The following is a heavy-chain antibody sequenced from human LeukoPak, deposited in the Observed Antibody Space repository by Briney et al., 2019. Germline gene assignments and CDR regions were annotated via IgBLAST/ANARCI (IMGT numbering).Heavy chain of an antibody. CDR2: INHSGST. D-gene: IGHD2-2*01. Sequence: SETLSLTCAVYGGSFSGYYWSWIRQPPGKGLEWIGEINHSGSTNYNPSLKSRVTISVDTSKNQFSLKLSSVTAADTAVYYCARLYCSSTRCYGDYYYGMDVWGQGTTVTVSS. CDR3: ARLYCSSTRCYGDYYYGMDV. CDR1: GGSFSGYY. J-gene: IGHJ6*02. V-gene: IGHV4-34*01.